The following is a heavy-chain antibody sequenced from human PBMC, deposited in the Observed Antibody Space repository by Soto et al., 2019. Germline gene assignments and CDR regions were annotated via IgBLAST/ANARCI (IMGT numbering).Heavy chain of an antibody. J-gene: IGHJ6*03. V-gene: IGHV1-18*01. CDR2: ISAYNGNT. CDR3: AGNREGGDGLYYYYYMDV. CDR1: GYTFTSYG. D-gene: IGHD2-21*01. Sequence: ASVKVSCKASGYTFTSYGISWVRQAPGQGLEWMGWISAYNGNTNYAQKLQGRVTLTTDTSTSTAYMELRSLRSDDTAVYSCAGNREGGDGLYYYYYMDVWGKGTTVTVSS.